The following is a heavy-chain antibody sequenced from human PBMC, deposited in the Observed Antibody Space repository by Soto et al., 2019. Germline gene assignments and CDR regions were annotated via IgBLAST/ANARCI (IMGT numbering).Heavy chain of an antibody. J-gene: IGHJ4*02. CDR2: INAGNGNT. Sequence: ASVKVSCKASGYTFTSYAMHWVRQAPGQRHEWMGWINAGNGNTKYSQKFQGRVTITRDTSASTAYMELSSLRSEDTAVYYCARVGTTIFGVVIGDYFDYWGQGTLVTVSS. V-gene: IGHV1-3*01. CDR3: ARVGTTIFGVVIGDYFDY. D-gene: IGHD3-3*01. CDR1: GYTFTSYA.